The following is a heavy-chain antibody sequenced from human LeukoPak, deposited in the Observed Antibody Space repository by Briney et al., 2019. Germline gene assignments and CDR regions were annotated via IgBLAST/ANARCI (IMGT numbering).Heavy chain of an antibody. Sequence: GGSLRLSCAASGFTFSSYAMSWVRQAPGKGLEWVSAISGSGGSTYYADSVKGRFTISRDNSKDTLYLQMNSLRAEDTAVYYCAKEPLDLDNSGSYRVDAFDIWGQGTMVTVSS. CDR2: ISGSGGST. D-gene: IGHD1-26*01. CDR3: AKEPLDLDNSGSYRVDAFDI. V-gene: IGHV3-23*01. CDR1: GFTFSSYA. J-gene: IGHJ3*02.